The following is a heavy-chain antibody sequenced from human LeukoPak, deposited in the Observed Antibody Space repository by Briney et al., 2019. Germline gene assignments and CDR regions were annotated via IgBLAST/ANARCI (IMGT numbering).Heavy chain of an antibody. Sequence: AGGSLRLSCAASGFTFSSYWMSWVRQAPGKGLEWVANIKKDGSETYYVDSVKGRFTISRDDAKNSVYLRMNSLRAEDTAVYFCARDSAVAAWDYWGQGTLVTVSS. CDR1: GFTFSSYW. V-gene: IGHV3-7*01. D-gene: IGHD6-19*01. J-gene: IGHJ4*02. CDR3: ARDSAVAAWDY. CDR2: IKKDGSET.